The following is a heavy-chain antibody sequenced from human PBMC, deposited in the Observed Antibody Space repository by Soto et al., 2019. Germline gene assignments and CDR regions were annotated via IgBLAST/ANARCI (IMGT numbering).Heavy chain of an antibody. CDR2: IYPGDSDT. CDR1: RYTFTNYW. D-gene: IGHD4-17*01. V-gene: IGHV5-51*01. CDR3: ARRVTVSSDFDY. J-gene: IGHJ4*02. Sequence: GESLKISCKGSRYTFTNYWIGWVRQMPGKGPEWMGIIYPGDSDTRYSPSFQGQVTISADKSISTAYLQLSSLKASDTAMYYCARRVTVSSDFDYWGQGTLVTVSS.